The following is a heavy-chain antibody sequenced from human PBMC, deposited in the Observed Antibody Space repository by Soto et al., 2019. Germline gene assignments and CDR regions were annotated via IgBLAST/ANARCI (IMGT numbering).Heavy chain of an antibody. J-gene: IGHJ5*02. Sequence: GWSLRLSCASSVFTFISYAMSWVRQAPGKGLEWVSAISGSGGSTYYADSVKGRFTISRDNSRNTLYLQMNSLRAEDTAVYYCAKDPSSVLRFLEPWGQGTLVTVSS. CDR3: AKDPSSVLRFLEP. CDR2: ISGSGGST. V-gene: IGHV3-23*01. D-gene: IGHD3-3*01. CDR1: VFTFISYA.